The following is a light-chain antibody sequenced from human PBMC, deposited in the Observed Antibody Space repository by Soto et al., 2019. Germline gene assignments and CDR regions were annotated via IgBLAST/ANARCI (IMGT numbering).Light chain of an antibody. Sequence: EIVLTQSPGTLSLSQGERATLSCRASQSVSSSYLAWYQQKPGQAPRLLIYGASSRATGIPDRFSGSGSGTDFTLTISRLEPEDFAVYYCQQYGSSPFTFGPGTKVD. CDR1: QSVSSSY. CDR3: QQYGSSPFT. CDR2: GAS. V-gene: IGKV3-20*01. J-gene: IGKJ3*01.